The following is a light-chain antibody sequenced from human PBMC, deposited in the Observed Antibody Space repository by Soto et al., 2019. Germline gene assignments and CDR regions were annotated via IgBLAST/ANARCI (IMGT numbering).Light chain of an antibody. CDR1: QPIYSY. Sequence: DIQLTQSPFFLSASVGDRVTISCRASQPIYSYLAWYQQKPGKAPKLLIFGASKLQSGVPSRFSGSGSGTEFTLTISSLQPEDFATYYCQRLNSHARTFGQGTKLEIK. V-gene: IGKV1-9*01. CDR3: QRLNSHART. J-gene: IGKJ2*01. CDR2: GAS.